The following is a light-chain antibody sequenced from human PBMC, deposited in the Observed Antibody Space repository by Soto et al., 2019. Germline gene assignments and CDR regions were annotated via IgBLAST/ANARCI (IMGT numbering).Light chain of an antibody. Sequence: IQLTQSPSSLSASVGDRVTITCRASQDIGSYLAWYQHRPGKAPKLLIYAASTLQSGVPSRFGGSGSGTDFSLTISSLQPEDFATYYCQQLDSYPQGTFGPGTKVDIK. CDR2: AAS. V-gene: IGKV1-9*01. J-gene: IGKJ3*01. CDR1: QDIGSY. CDR3: QQLDSYPQGT.